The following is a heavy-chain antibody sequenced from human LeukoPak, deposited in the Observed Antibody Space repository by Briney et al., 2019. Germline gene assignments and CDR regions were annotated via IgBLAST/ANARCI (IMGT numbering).Heavy chain of an antibody. V-gene: IGHV4-4*02. J-gene: IGHJ5*02. D-gene: IGHD6-13*01. CDR3: ARGQGYSSSWTPKRNWFDP. CDR1: GGSISSSNW. CDR2: IYHSGST. Sequence: SGTLSLTCAVSGGSISSSNWWSWVRQPPGKGLEWIGEIYHSGSTNYNPSLKSRVTISVDKSKNQFSLKLSSVTAADTAVYYCARGQGYSSSWTPKRNWFDPWGQGTLVTVSS.